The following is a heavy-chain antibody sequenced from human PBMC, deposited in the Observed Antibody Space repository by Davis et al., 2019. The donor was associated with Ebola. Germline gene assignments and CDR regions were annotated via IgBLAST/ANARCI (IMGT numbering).Heavy chain of an antibody. CDR3: ASGYCSGGSCYDYFDY. CDR1: GFTVSSNY. J-gene: IGHJ4*02. V-gene: IGHV3-53*01. D-gene: IGHD2-15*01. Sequence: MHLGGSLSLSCAASGFTVSSNYMSWVRQAPGKGLEWVSVIYSGGSTYYADSVKGRFTISRDNSKNTLYLQMNSLRAEDTAVYYCASGYCSGGSCYDYFDYWGQGTLVTVSS. CDR2: IYSGGST.